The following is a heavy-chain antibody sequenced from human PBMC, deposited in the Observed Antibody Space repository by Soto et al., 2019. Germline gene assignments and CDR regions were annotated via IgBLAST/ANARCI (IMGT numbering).Heavy chain of an antibody. V-gene: IGHV4-31*03. J-gene: IGHJ5*02. Sequence: SQLLSVKCSVAGGSSSSGDYYWSRRSQHPGKGLEWIGYIYYSGSTYYNPSLKSRVTISVDTSKNQFSLKLSSVTAAETAVYYCARNPTGPNGSAPWGQGTLVTVSS. D-gene: IGHD4-4*01. CDR3: ARNPTGPNGSAP. CDR1: GGSSSSGDYY. CDR2: IYYSGST.